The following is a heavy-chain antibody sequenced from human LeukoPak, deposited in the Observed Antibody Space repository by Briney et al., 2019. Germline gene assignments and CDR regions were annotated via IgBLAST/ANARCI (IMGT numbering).Heavy chain of an antibody. CDR2: ISSSSTI. CDR3: ARGAAAGTWPGWFDP. J-gene: IGHJ5*02. V-gene: IGHV3-69-1*01. Sequence: PGGSLRLSCAASGFTFSDYYMNWVPQAPGKGLEWVSSISSSSTIYYADSVKGRFTISRDNAKNSLYLQMNSLRAEDTAVYYCARGAAAGTWPGWFDPWGQGTLVTVSS. D-gene: IGHD6-13*01. CDR1: GFTFSDYY.